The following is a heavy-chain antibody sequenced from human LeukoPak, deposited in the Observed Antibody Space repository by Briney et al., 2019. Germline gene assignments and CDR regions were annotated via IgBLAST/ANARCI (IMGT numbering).Heavy chain of an antibody. J-gene: IGHJ4*02. CDR2: ISSSSSYI. D-gene: IGHD5-12*01. CDR1: GFTFSSYS. V-gene: IGHV3-21*01. Sequence: GGSLRLSCAASGFTFSSYSMNWVRQAPGKGLEWVSSISSSSSYIYYADSVKGRFAISRDNAKNSLYPQMNSLRAEDTAVYYCARDGTEWLRYFDYWGQGTLVTVSS. CDR3: ARDGTEWLRYFDY.